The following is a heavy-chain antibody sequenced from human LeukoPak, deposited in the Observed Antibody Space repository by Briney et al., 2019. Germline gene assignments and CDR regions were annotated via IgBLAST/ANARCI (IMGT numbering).Heavy chain of an antibody. J-gene: IGHJ6*02. CDR3: ARDRRNYYYYGMDV. Sequence: PSETLSLTCTVSGGSISSGGYYWSWIRQPPGKGLEWIGYIYYSGSTNYNPSLKSRVTISVDTSKNQFSLKLSSVTAADTAVYYCARDRRNYYYYGMDVWGQGTTVTVSS. CDR2: IYYSGST. V-gene: IGHV4-61*08. CDR1: GGSISSGGYY.